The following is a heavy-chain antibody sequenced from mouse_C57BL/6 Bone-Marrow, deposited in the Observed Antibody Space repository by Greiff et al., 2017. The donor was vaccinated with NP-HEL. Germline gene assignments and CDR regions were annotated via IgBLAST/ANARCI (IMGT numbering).Heavy chain of an antibody. CDR1: GYTFTSYW. Sequence: VQLQQPGAELVMPGASVKLSCKASGYTFTSYWMHWVKQRPGQGLEWIGEIDPSDSYTNYNQKFKGKSTLTVDKSSSTAYMQLSSLTSEDSAVYYGARERNYYYGFDVWGTGTTVTVSS. D-gene: IGHD1-1*01. V-gene: IGHV1-69*01. J-gene: IGHJ1*03. CDR2: IDPSDSYT. CDR3: ARERNYYYGFDV.